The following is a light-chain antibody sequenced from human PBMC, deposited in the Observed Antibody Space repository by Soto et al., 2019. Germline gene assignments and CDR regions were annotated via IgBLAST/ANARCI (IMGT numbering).Light chain of an antibody. CDR2: YDS. V-gene: IGLV3-21*04. J-gene: IGLJ1*01. CDR3: QVWDSSSDRLYV. CDR1: NIGSKS. Sequence: YELTQPPSVSVAPGKTARITCGGNNIGSKSVHWYQQKPGQAPVLVIYYDSDRPSGIPERFSGSNSGNTATLTISRVEAGDEADYYCQVWDSSSDRLYVFGTGTKVTVL.